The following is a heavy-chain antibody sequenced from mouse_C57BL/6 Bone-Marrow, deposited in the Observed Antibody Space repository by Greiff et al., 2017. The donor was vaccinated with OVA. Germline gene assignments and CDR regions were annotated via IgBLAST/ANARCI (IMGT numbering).Heavy chain of an antibody. J-gene: IGHJ4*01. Sequence: QVQLQQPGAELVKPGASVKLSCKASGYTFTSYWMQWVKQRPGQGLEWIGEIDPSDSYTNYTQKFKGKATLTVDTSSSTAYMQLSSLTSEDSAVYYCAWGIYYDYDYAMDYWGQGTSVTVSS. CDR3: AWGIYYDYDYAMDY. V-gene: IGHV1-50*01. CDR2: IDPSDSYT. D-gene: IGHD2-4*01. CDR1: GYTFTSYW.